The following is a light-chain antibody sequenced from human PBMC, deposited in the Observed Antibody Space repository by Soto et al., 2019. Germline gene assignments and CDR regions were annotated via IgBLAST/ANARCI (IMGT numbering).Light chain of an antibody. Sequence: DIQMTQSPSSLSASVGDRVTITCRASQRPGRAPKVLISKASSLQSGVPSRFRGSGSGTEFTLTINGLQPDDFATYYCEQYHSHPYTFGQGTKVDIK. CDR3: EQYHSHPYT. CDR2: KAS. V-gene: IGKV1-5*03. CDR1: QR. J-gene: IGKJ2*01.